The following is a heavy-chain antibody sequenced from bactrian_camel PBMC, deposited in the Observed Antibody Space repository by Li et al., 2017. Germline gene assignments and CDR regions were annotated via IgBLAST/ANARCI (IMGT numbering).Heavy chain of an antibody. V-gene: IGHV3S1*01. Sequence: HVQLVESGGGLVQPGGSLRLSCAASGFDFSRYLMSWVRQAPGKGLEWVAGVKSGVSTYYLDSVKGRFTISRDNAKNTLYQQLNSLRTEDTAMYYCAAGEAGCSISYGVPLLRVRDIDHWGKGTQVTVS. D-gene: IGHD5*01. CDR2: VKSGVST. J-gene: IGHJ7*01. CDR1: GFDFSRYL.